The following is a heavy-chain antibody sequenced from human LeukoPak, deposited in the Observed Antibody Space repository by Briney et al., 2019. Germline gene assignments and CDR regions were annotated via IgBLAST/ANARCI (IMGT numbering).Heavy chain of an antibody. Sequence: GGSLRLSCVASGFTFSSYAMSWVRQAPGKGLQWVSAISGSGGNTFYADSVKGRFTISRDSSNNSLYLQMNSLRAEDTAVYFCAKDRRNIAMAAPDYWGAGTLVTVSS. CDR3: AKDRRNIAMAAPDY. CDR1: GFTFSSYA. J-gene: IGHJ4*02. V-gene: IGHV3-23*01. CDR2: ISGSGGNT. D-gene: IGHD6-19*01.